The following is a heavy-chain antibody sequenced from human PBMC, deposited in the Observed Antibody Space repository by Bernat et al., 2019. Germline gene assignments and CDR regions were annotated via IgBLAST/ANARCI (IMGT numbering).Heavy chain of an antibody. CDR2: ISYDGSNK. D-gene: IGHD6-13*01. CDR3: AKDPKQPRSWYNPRHYYYYGMDV. V-gene: IGHV3-30*18. CDR1: GFTFSSYG. Sequence: QVQLVESGGGVVQPGRSLRLSCAASGFTFSSYGMHWVRQAPGKGLEWVAVISYDGSNKYYADSVKGRFTISRDNSKNTLYLQMNSLRAEDTAVYYCAKDPKQPRSWYNPRHYYYYGMDVWGQGTTVTVSS. J-gene: IGHJ6*02.